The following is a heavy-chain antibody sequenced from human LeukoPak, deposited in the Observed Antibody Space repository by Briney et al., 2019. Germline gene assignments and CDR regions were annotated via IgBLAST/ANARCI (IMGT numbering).Heavy chain of an antibody. CDR3: ATSGGPYDILPRDWFDP. V-gene: IGHV1-18*01. J-gene: IGHJ5*02. CDR2: ISAYNGNT. CDR1: GYTFTSYG. Sequence: GESLKISCKASGYTFTSYGISWVRQAPGQGLEWMGWISAYNGNTNYAQKLQGRVTMTTDTSTSTAYMELRSLRSDDTAVYYCATSGGPYDILPRDWFDPWGQGTLVTVSS. D-gene: IGHD3-9*01.